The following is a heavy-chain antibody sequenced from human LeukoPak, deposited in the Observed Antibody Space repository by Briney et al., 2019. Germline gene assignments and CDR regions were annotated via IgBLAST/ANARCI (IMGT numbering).Heavy chain of an antibody. CDR1: GFTFSSYS. V-gene: IGHV3-48*04. CDR3: ARDRRQWDY. D-gene: IGHD6-19*01. CDR2: ISSTSNTI. Sequence: GGSLRLSCAASGFTFSSYSMNWVRQAPGKGLEWVSYISSTSNTIYYADSVKGRFTISRDNAKNSLYLQMNSLRAEDTAVYYCARDRRQWDYWGQGTLVTVSS. J-gene: IGHJ4*02.